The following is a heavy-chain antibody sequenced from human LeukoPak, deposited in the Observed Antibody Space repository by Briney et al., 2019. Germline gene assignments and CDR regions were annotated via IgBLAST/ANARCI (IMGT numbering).Heavy chain of an antibody. Sequence: GGSLRLSCAVSGFTFSSYEMNWVRQAPGKGLEWVSYIGSSGSTIYYADSVKGRFTVSRDNAKDSLYLQMNSLRVEDTAVYYCARDYYDILTGYSIRRYGMDVWGKGTTVTVSS. CDR2: IGSSGSTI. V-gene: IGHV3-48*03. CDR3: ARDYYDILTGYSIRRYGMDV. J-gene: IGHJ6*04. D-gene: IGHD3-9*01. CDR1: GFTFSSYE.